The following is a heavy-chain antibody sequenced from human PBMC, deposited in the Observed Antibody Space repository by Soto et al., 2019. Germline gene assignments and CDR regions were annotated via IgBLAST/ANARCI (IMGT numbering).Heavy chain of an antibody. D-gene: IGHD3-16*01. V-gene: IGHV2-5*02. CDR3: AHIPNYYQYDWFDP. Sequence: QITLKESGPTLVKPTQTLTLTCTFSGFSLTTRGVGVGWIRQPPGKALECLALLYWDDDKRYSPSLQSRLSLTKDTSKNQLVLTMTNVDPVDTATYYCAHIPNYYQYDWFDPWGQGTLVSVSS. CDR1: GFSLTTRGVG. J-gene: IGHJ5*02. CDR2: LYWDDDK.